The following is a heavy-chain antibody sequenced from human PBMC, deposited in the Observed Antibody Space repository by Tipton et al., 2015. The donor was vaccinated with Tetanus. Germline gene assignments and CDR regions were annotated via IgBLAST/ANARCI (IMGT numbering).Heavy chain of an antibody. V-gene: IGHV4-31*03. J-gene: IGHJ4*02. CDR1: GASISSNTYY. D-gene: IGHD3-22*01. CDR3: ARDSYYSSRWSFADY. Sequence: TLSLTCTVSGASISSNTYYWGWIRQPPGKGLEWIGYIYFTGTTYYNPSLESRLTISIDTSKNQFSLELTSVTAADTAVYYCARDSYYSSRWSFADYWGQGTLVTVSS. CDR2: IYFTGTT.